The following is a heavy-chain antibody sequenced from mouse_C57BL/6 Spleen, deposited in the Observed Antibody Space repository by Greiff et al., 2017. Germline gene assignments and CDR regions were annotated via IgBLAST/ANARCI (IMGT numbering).Heavy chain of an antibody. V-gene: IGHV1-52*01. CDR1: GYTFTSYW. J-gene: IGHJ2*01. CDR3: ARSGTMVTAYYFDY. Sequence: VQLQQPGAELVRPGSSVKLSCKASGYTFTSYWMHWVKQRPIQGLEWIGNIDPSDSETHYNQKFKDKATLTVDKSSSTAYMQLSSLTSEDSAVYYGARSGTMVTAYYFDYWGQGTTLTVSS. D-gene: IGHD2-2*01. CDR2: IDPSDSET.